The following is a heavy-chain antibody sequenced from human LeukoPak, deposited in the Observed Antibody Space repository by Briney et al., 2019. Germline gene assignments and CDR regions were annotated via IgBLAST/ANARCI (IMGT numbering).Heavy chain of an antibody. CDR1: GGTFSSYA. J-gene: IGHJ4*02. V-gene: IGHV1-69*13. CDR3: ATSALAASGTFSY. Sequence: ASVKVSCKASGGTFSSYAISWVRQAPGQGLEWMGGIIPIFGTANYAQKFQGRVTITADESTSTAYMELSSLRSDDTALYYCATSALAASGTFSYWGQGTPVTVSS. D-gene: IGHD6-13*01. CDR2: IIPIFGTA.